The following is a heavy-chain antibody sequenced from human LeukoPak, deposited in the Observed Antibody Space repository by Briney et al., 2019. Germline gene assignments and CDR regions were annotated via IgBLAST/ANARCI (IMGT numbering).Heavy chain of an antibody. CDR2: IKQGGNEI. D-gene: IGHD6-25*01. Sequence: GGSLRLSCVVSGFTLSQYWMTWVRQAPGKGLEWVANIKQGGNEIHYVESVKGRFTISGDNAKNSLYLQMNSLRAEDTAIYYCARGSSAAAESYFDSWGQGTLVTVSS. CDR1: GFTLSQYW. V-gene: IGHV3-7*01. J-gene: IGHJ4*02. CDR3: ARGSSAAAESYFDS.